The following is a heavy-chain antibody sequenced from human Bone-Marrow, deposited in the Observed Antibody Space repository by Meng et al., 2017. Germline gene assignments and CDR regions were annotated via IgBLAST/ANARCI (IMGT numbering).Heavy chain of an antibody. CDR2: INPKSGDT. J-gene: IGHJ4*02. Sequence: QVPLGQDGAAVETPGASVKVSYQASGCTFPNYGQHGVLRAPGQGLEWMGRINPKSGDTHYAQRFQGRVTMTVDTSISTAYMELSGLRSDDTAMYYCARDEDISAAGKLFGDYWGQGTLVTVSS. V-gene: IGHV1-2*06. CDR1: GCTFPNYG. CDR3: ARDEDISAAGKLFGDY. D-gene: IGHD6-13*01.